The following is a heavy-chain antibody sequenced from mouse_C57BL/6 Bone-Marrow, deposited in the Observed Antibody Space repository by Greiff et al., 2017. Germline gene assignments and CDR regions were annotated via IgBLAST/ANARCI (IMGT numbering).Heavy chain of an antibody. CDR1: GYAFSSSW. J-gene: IGHJ2*01. CDR3: ARSRLGPYFGY. V-gene: IGHV1-82*01. CDR2: IYPGDGDT. D-gene: IGHD2-13*01. Sequence: VQLQQSGPELVKPGASVKISCKASGYAFSSSWMNWVKQRPGKGLEWIGRIYPGDGDTNYNGKFKGKATLTADKSSSTAYMQLSSLTSEDSAVYFCARSRLGPYFGYWGKGTTLTAAS.